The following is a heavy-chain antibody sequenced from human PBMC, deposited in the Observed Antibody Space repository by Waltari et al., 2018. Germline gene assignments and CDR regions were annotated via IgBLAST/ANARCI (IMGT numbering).Heavy chain of an antibody. CDR3: AKEEGAFDI. V-gene: IGHV1-8*01. Sequence: QVQLVQSEAEVKKHGASVKVSCKASGYTFTSYDINWVRQAHAQGLEWMGWMNPNSGNTGYAPKVQGRVTMTRNISISTAYMELSSWRAEDMALYYCAKEEGAFDIWGQGTTVTVSS. J-gene: IGHJ3*02. CDR1: GYTFTSYD. CDR2: MNPNSGNT.